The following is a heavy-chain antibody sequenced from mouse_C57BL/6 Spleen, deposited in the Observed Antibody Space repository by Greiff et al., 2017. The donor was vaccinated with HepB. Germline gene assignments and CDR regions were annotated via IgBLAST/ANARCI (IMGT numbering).Heavy chain of an antibody. V-gene: IGHV1-80*01. CDR3: ARGGGSSFWYFDV. CDR2: IYPGDGDT. Sequence: VQLQQSGAELVKPGASVKISCKASGYAFSSYWMNWVKQRPGKGLEWIGQIYPGDGDTNYNGKFKGKATLTADKSSSTAYMQLSRLTSEASAVYFCARGGGSSFWYFDVWGTGTTVTVSS. D-gene: IGHD1-1*01. CDR1: GYAFSSYW. J-gene: IGHJ1*03.